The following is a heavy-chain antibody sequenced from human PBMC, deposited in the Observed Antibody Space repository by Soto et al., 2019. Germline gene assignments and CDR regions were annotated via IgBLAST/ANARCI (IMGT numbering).Heavy chain of an antibody. CDR2: ISAYNGNT. CDR1: GYTFTSYG. CDR3: ARDNPPPYYDFWSGPYGMDV. D-gene: IGHD3-3*01. J-gene: IGHJ6*02. Sequence: ASVKVSCKASGYTFTSYGISWVRQAPGQRIERMGWISAYNGNTNYAQKLQGRVTMTTDTSTSTAYMELRSLRSDDTAVYYCARDNPPPYYDFWSGPYGMDVWGQGTTVTVSS. V-gene: IGHV1-18*01.